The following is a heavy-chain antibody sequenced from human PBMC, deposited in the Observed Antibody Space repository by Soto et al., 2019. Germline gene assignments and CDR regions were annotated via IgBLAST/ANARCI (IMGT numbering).Heavy chain of an antibody. V-gene: IGHV3-23*01. CDR3: GTDPRRPDC. CDR2: ISVGREST. CDR1: ASIFNIFG. J-gene: IGHJ4*02. Sequence: DVQLLESGGGLVQPGGSLRLSCVASASIFNIFGMTWVRQAPGKGLEWVSGISVGRESTYYADSVKGRFTISRDIAKDTIYLQMNSLRVEDTAVYYCGTDPRRPDCWGQGALVTVSS.